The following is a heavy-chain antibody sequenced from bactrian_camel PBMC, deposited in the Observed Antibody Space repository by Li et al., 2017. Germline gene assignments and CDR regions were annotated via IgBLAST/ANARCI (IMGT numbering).Heavy chain of an antibody. CDR2: ITRLGGSQ. Sequence: QLVESGGGSVQAGGSLRLSCVASGNTANLNCMGWSRQRPGKAREAVATITRLGGSQYYADSVKGRFTISRDNAKNTAYLQMNSLKPEDTAVYYCVRGRGWSFSGEEYYGMDYWGKGTQVTVS. V-gene: IGHV3S53*01. J-gene: IGHJ7*01. CDR1: GNTANLNC. D-gene: IGHD6*01.